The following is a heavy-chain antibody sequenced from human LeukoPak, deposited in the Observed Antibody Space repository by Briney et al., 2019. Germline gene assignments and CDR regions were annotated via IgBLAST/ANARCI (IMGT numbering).Heavy chain of an antibody. Sequence: ASVKVSCKASGYTFTSYYMHWVRQAPGQGLEWMGIINPSGGSTSYAQKFQGRVTMTRDTSTSTVYMELSSLRSEDTAVYYCARDYYTSGSSAHTDYWGQGTLVTVSS. CDR3: ARDYYTSGSSAHTDY. CDR2: INPSGGST. D-gene: IGHD3-10*01. V-gene: IGHV1-46*01. CDR1: GYTFTSYY. J-gene: IGHJ4*02.